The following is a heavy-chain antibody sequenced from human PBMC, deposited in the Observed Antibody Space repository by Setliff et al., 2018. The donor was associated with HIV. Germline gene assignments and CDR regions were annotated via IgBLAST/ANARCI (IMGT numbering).Heavy chain of an antibody. CDR2: ISPDDSDG. CDR1: GYSFTSYW. Sequence: GASMKISCKGSGYSFTSYWIGWVRKMPGKGLEWMGIISPDDSDGRYSPSFQGQVTISADKSIRTAYLQWSSLKASDTAMYYCASGRKKNYDLFTGYYRILGVDFDYWGQGTLVTVSS. D-gene: IGHD3-9*01. V-gene: IGHV5-51*01. J-gene: IGHJ4*02. CDR3: ASGRKKNYDLFTGYYRILGVDFDY.